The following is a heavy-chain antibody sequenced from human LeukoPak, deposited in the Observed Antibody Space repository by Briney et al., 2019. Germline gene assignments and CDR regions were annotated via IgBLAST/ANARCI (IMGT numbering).Heavy chain of an antibody. V-gene: IGHV3-48*03. CDR3: AELGITMIGGV. Sequence: QPGRSLRLSCSVSGFTFVDYAMNWVRQAPGKGLEWVSYISSSGSTIYYADSVKGRFTISRDNAKNSLYLQMNSLRAEDTAVYYCAELGITMIGGVWGKGTTVTISS. D-gene: IGHD3-10*02. J-gene: IGHJ6*04. CDR2: ISSSGSTI. CDR1: GFTFVDYA.